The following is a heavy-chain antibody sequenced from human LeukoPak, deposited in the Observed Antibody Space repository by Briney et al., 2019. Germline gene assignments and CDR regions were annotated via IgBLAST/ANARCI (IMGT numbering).Heavy chain of an antibody. Sequence: GGSLRLSCAASGFTFDDYAVHWVRQAPGKGLEWVSLISGDGGSTYYADSVKGRFTISRDNSKNSLYLQMNSLRTEDTALYYCAKDSGSPSRMWAAAGTSEYFQHWGQGTLVTVSS. J-gene: IGHJ1*01. CDR3: AKDSGSPSRMWAAAGTSEYFQH. CDR1: GFTFDDYA. V-gene: IGHV3-43*02. CDR2: ISGDGGST. D-gene: IGHD6-13*01.